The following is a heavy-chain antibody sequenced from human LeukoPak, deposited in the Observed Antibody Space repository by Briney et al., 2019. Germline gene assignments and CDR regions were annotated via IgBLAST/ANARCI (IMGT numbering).Heavy chain of an antibody. CDR1: GYTFTSYG. CDR3: ARVHPLGIVVVVAATRNWFDP. D-gene: IGHD2-15*01. CDR2: ISTYNGNT. V-gene: IGHV1-18*01. J-gene: IGHJ5*02. Sequence: GASVKVSCKASGYTFTSYGISWVRQAPGQGLEWMGWISTYNGNTNYAQKLQGRVTMTTDTSTSTAYMELRSLRSDDTAVYYCARVHPLGIVVVVAATRNWFDPWGQGTLVTVSS.